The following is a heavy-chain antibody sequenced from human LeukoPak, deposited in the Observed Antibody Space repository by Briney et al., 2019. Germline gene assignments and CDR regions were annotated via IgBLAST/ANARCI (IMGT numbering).Heavy chain of an antibody. CDR1: GFTFSSYA. J-gene: IGHJ4*02. V-gene: IGHV3-23*01. CDR2: ISGSGGST. D-gene: IGHD6-13*01. Sequence: PGGSLRLSCAASGFTFSSYAMSWVRQAPGKGLEWVSAISGSGGSTYYADSVKGRFTISRDNSKNTLYLQMNSLRAEDTAVYYCAKDRGILGVLWYSSSSVPFDYWGQGTLVTVSS. CDR3: AKDRGILGVLWYSSSSVPFDY.